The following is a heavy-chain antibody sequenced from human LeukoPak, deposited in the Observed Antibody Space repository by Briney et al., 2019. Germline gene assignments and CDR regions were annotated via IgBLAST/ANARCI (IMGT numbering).Heavy chain of an antibody. CDR2: ISGSSAYI. Sequence: PGGSLRLSCAASGFTFSSYSMNWVRQAPGKGLEWVSSISGSSAYIYYADSVKGRFTISRDNSKNTLYLQMNSLRAEDTAVYYCAKAQDIVVVPGGVFDYWGQGTLVTVSS. CDR3: AKAQDIVVVPGGVFDY. D-gene: IGHD2-2*01. CDR1: GFTFSSYS. V-gene: IGHV3-21*04. J-gene: IGHJ4*02.